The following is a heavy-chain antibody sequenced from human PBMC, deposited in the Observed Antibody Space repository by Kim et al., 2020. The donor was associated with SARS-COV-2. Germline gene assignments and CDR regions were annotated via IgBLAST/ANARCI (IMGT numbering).Heavy chain of an antibody. V-gene: IGHV3-33*01. CDR1: GFTFSSYG. CDR3: AREDIVVVPGSSYYYYYGMDV. Sequence: GGSLRLSCAASGFTFSSYGMHWVRQAPGKGLEWVAVIWYDGSNKYYADSVKGRFTISRDNSKNTLYLQMNSLRAEDTAVYYCAREDIVVVPGSSYYYYYGMDVWGQGTTVTVSS. J-gene: IGHJ6*02. CDR2: IWYDGSNK. D-gene: IGHD2-2*01.